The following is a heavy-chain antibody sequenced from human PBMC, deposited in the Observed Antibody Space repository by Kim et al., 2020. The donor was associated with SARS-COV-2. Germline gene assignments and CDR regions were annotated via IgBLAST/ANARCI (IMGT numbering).Heavy chain of an antibody. CDR1: GFIFSDYW. V-gene: IGHV3-7*01. CDR2: IKKDGSEK. J-gene: IGHJ4*01. Sequence: GGSLRLSCAASGFIFSDYWMSWVRQAPGKGLQWVANIKKDGSEKYYVDSVKGRFTISRDNAKNSLYLQMNSLRVEDTAVFYCAMSYNSGWHNEGYWGHGT. CDR3: AMSYNSGWHNEGY. D-gene: IGHD6-19*01.